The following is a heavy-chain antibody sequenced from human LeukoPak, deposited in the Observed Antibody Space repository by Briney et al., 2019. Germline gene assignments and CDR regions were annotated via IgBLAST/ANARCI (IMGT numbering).Heavy chain of an antibody. CDR2: IYYSGST. CDR3: ARAYCSSTSCYLRVPYYFDY. D-gene: IGHD2-2*01. V-gene: IGHV4-31*03. CDR1: GGSISSCGYY. J-gene: IGHJ4*02. Sequence: SQTLSLTCTVSGGSISSCGYYWSWIRQHPGKGLEWIGYIYYSGSTYYNPSLKSRVTISVDTSKNQFSLKLSSVTAADTAVYYCARAYCSSTSCYLRVPYYFDYWGQGTLVTVSS.